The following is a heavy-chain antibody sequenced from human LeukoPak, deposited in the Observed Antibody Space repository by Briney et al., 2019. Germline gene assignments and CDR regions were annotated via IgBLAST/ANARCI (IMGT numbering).Heavy chain of an antibody. D-gene: IGHD6-19*01. J-gene: IGHJ4*02. CDR2: ISGVDGNT. CDR3: AKGGSGWSYLDY. V-gene: IGHV3-23*01. Sequence: PGGSLRRSCAASGFTFSSYARNWVRQAPGKGLEWVLGISGVDGNTYYADSVKGRFTISSDSSKNTLHLQMNSLRAEDTAVYYCAKGGSGWSYLDYWGQGALVTVSS. CDR1: GFTFSSYA.